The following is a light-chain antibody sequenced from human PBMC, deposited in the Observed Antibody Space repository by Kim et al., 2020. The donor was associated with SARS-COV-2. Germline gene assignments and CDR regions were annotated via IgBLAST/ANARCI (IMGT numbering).Light chain of an antibody. CDR2: DTH. V-gene: IGLV7-46*01. J-gene: IGLJ2*01. CDR3: LLSYSGVVV. Sequence: PGGTVTLTCGSSTGAVTFDHYPYWFQQKPGQAPRTLIYDTHHEHSWTPVRFSGSLLGGKAALTLSGAQPEDEADYFCLLSYSGVVVFGGGTKVTVL. CDR1: TGAVTFDHY.